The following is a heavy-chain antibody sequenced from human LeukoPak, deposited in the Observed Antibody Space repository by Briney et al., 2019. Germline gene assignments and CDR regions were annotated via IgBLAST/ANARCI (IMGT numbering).Heavy chain of an antibody. Sequence: SETLSLTCTVSGGSISSYYWSWIRQPAGKGLEWIGRIYTNGSTNYNPSLKSRVTMSVDTSKNQFSLKLSSVTAADTAVYYCASDVHSSGYYYGYLQHWGQGTLVTVSS. V-gene: IGHV4-4*07. D-gene: IGHD3-22*01. CDR1: GGSISSYY. J-gene: IGHJ1*01. CDR3: ASDVHSSGYYYGYLQH. CDR2: IYTNGST.